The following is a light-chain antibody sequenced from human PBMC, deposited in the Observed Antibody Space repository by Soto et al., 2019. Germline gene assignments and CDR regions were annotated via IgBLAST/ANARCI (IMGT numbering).Light chain of an antibody. CDR3: QTWGTGIWV. Sequence: QPVLTQSPSASASLGASVKLTCTLSSGHSSYAIAWHQQQPEKGTRYLMKLNSDGSHSKGDGIPDRFSGSSSGAERYLTISSLQSEDEADYYCQTWGTGIWVFGGGTKLTVL. V-gene: IGLV4-69*01. CDR2: LNSDGSH. CDR1: SGHSSYA. J-gene: IGLJ3*02.